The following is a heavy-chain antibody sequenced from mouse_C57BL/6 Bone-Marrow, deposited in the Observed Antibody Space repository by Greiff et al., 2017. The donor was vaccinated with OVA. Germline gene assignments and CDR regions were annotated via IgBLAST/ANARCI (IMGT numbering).Heavy chain of an antibody. J-gene: IGHJ4*01. CDR3: TTSFTTVVGYAMDY. V-gene: IGHV14-4*01. CDR1: GFNIKDDY. D-gene: IGHD1-1*01. CDR2: IDPENGDT. Sequence: EVQLQQSGAELVRPGASVKLSCTASGFNIKDDYMHWVKQRPEQGLEWIGWIDPENGDTEYASKFQGKATITADTSSNTAYLQLSSLTSEDTAVYYCTTSFTTVVGYAMDYWGQGTSVTVSS.